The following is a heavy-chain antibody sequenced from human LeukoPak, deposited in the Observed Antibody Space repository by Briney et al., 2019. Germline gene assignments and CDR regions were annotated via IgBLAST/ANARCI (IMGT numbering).Heavy chain of an antibody. Sequence: GGSLRLSCAASGFSFSSYAMHWVRQAPAKGLEWVAFMSYDGTKEHYADTVKGRFTISRDNSKNSLYLQMNSLRTEDTALYYCAKDIEPEMATMAFDYWGQGTLVTVSS. CDR3: AKDIEPEMATMAFDY. J-gene: IGHJ4*02. CDR2: MSYDGTKE. V-gene: IGHV3-30*18. CDR1: GFSFSSYA. D-gene: IGHD5-24*01.